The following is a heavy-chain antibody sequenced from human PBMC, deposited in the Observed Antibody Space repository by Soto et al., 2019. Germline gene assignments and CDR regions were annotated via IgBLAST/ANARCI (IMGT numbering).Heavy chain of an antibody. V-gene: IGHV1-18*01. CDR2: ISAYNGNT. Sequence: ASVKVSCKASGYTFTSYGISWVRQAPGQGLEWMGWISAYNGNTNYAQKLQGRVTMTTDTSITTAYLQWRSLEASDTATYYCATQGLTTYYFGYWGQGTLVTVSS. CDR3: ATQGLTTYYFGY. J-gene: IGHJ4*02. CDR1: GYTFTSYG.